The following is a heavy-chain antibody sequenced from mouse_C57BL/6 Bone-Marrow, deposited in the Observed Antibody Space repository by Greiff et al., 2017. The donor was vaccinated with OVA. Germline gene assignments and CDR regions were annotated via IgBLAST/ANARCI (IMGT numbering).Heavy chain of an antibody. D-gene: IGHD1-1*01. J-gene: IGHJ1*03. CDR1: GYAFTNYL. CDR3: ARRTVVAPGYFDV. V-gene: IGHV1-54*01. Sequence: QVQLQQSGAELVRPGTSVKVSCKASGYAFTNYLIEWVKQRPGQGLEWIGVLNPGSGGPNYNEKLKGKVTLTADKSSSTAYMQLSSLTSEDSAVYFCARRTVVAPGYFDVWGTGTTVTVSS. CDR2: LNPGSGGP.